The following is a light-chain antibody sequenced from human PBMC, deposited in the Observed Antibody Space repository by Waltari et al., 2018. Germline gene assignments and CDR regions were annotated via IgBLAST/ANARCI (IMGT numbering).Light chain of an antibody. CDR3: CSYAGSTASVM. V-gene: IGLV2-23*01. Sequence: QSALTQPSSASGSPGQSITITCTVTSSDVGSYNLAPWYQHHPGKAPKVMIYEGSRRPSGVSNRFSGSKSGNTASLTISGLQAEDEADYYCCSYAGSTASVMFGGGTKLTVL. CDR2: EGS. CDR1: SSDVGSYNL. J-gene: IGLJ3*02.